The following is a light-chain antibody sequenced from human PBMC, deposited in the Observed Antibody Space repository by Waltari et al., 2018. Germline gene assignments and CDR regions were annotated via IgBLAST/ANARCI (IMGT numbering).Light chain of an antibody. J-gene: IGLJ1*01. V-gene: IGLV1-47*01. Sequence: QSVLTQPPSASGTPGQRVSISCSGSSSNIGSNYVYWYQQFPGTAPKPLISRNNQRPSGVPDRFSGAKSGTAAARAISGRRSEDEADYYCAAWEDSLSGPGVFGTGTKVTVL. CDR1: SSNIGSNY. CDR3: AAWEDSLSGPGV. CDR2: RNN.